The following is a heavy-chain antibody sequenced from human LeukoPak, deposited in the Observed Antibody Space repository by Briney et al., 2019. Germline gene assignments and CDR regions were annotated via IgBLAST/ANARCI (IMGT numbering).Heavy chain of an antibody. Sequence: PGGSLRLSCAASGFTFSSYAMSWVRQAPGKGLEWVSTISGSVSSTFYSDSVKGRFAISRDNSKNTLYLQMSSLRAEDTAVYYCAKNCGGNCYSDFDYWGQGTLDTVSS. CDR3: AKNCGGNCYSDFDY. D-gene: IGHD2-21*02. CDR1: GFTFSSYA. CDR2: ISGSVSST. J-gene: IGHJ4*02. V-gene: IGHV3-23*01.